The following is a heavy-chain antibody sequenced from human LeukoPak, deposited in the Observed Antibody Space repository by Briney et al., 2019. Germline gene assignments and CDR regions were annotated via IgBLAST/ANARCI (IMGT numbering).Heavy chain of an antibody. CDR2: IYSGGST. J-gene: IGHJ6*02. Sequence: GGSLRLSCAASGFTVSSNYMSWVRQAPGKGLEWVSVIYSGGSTYYADSVKGRFTISRDNSKNTLYLQMNSLRAEDTAVYYCARAIVVVAYYYYGMDVWGQGTTVTVSS. V-gene: IGHV3-66*01. CDR1: GFTVSSNY. D-gene: IGHD3-22*01. CDR3: ARAIVVVAYYYYGMDV.